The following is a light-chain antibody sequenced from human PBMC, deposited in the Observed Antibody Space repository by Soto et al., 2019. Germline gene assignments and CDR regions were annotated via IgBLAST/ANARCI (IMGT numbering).Light chain of an antibody. CDR1: SSDVGGYSY. CDR3: SSYAGSNNKV. CDR2: EVS. V-gene: IGLV2-8*01. Sequence: QSVLTQPPSASGSPGRSVTISCTGTSSDVGGYSYVSWYQQHPGKAPKLMIYEVSKRPSGFPDRFSGSKSGNTASLTVSRLQAEDEADYYCSSYAGSNNKVFGTGTKVTVL. J-gene: IGLJ1*01.